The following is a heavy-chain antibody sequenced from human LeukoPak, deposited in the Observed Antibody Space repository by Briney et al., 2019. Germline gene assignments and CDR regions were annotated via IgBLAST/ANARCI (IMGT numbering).Heavy chain of an antibody. J-gene: IGHJ6*03. D-gene: IGHD3-3*01. CDR1: GFTFSSYA. V-gene: IGHV3-30*04. CDR2: ISYDGSNK. Sequence: GGSLRLSCAASGFTFSSYAMHWVRQAPGKGLEWVAVISYDGSNKYYADSVKGRFTISRDNSKNTLYLQMNSLRAEDTAVYYCAKDREFIIRYYYYYMDVWGKGTTVTVSS. CDR3: AKDREFIIRYYYYYMDV.